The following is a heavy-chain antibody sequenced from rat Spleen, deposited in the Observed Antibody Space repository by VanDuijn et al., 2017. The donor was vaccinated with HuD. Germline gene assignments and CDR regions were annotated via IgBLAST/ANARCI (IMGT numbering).Heavy chain of an antibody. CDR3: TVYGYTYCFDF. V-gene: IGHV2-1*01. CDR1: GFSLTSHS. D-gene: IGHD1-9*01. CDR2: LWGDGST. J-gene: IGHJ2*01. Sequence: QVQLKESGPGLVQPSQTLSLTCTVSGFSLTSHSVHWVRQPPGKGLEWMGGLWGDGSTDYNSTLKSRLSISRDTSKSQVFLKMNSLRTDDTAIYFCTVYGYTYCFDFWGHGVMVTVSS.